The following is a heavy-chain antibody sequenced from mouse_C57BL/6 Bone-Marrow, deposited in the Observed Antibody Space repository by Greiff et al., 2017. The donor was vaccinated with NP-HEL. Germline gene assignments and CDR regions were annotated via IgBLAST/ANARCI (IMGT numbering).Heavy chain of an antibody. CDR3: TRGGIYYDYDWNYFDY. CDR1: GFTFSSYA. D-gene: IGHD2-4*01. Sequence: EVNVVESGEGLVKPGGSLKLSCAASGFTFSSYAMSWVRQTPEKRLEWVAYISSGGDYIYYADTVKGRFTISRDNARNTLYLQMSSLKSEDTAMYYCTRGGIYYDYDWNYFDYWGQGTTLTVSS. V-gene: IGHV5-9-1*02. CDR2: ISSGGDYI. J-gene: IGHJ2*01.